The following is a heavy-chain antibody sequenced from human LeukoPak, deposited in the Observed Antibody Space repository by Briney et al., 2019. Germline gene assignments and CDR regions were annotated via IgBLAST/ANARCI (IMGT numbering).Heavy chain of an antibody. D-gene: IGHD1/OR15-1a*01. J-gene: IGHJ4*02. CDR3: ARRGGTRHVSYFDY. CDR1: GGTFSSYA. Sequence: GSSVKVSCKASGGTFSSYAISWVRQAPGQGLEWMGGIIPIFGTANYAQKFQGRVSITADESTSTAYMELSSLRSEDTAVYYCARRGGTRHVSYFDYWGQGTLVTVSS. CDR2: IIPIFGTA. V-gene: IGHV1-69*01.